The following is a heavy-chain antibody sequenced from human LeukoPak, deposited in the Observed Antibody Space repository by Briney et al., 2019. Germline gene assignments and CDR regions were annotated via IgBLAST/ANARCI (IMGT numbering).Heavy chain of an antibody. CDR1: GGSISSSTYY. Sequence: PSETLSLTCTVSGGSISSSTYYWGWIRQPPGKGLEWVSVISGGGGSTYYADSVKGRFTISRDNSKNTLFLQMNSLRAEDTAVYYCAKGGYCSSTSCYVGWFDPWGQGTLVTVSS. D-gene: IGHD2-2*01. CDR2: ISGGGGST. CDR3: AKGGYCSSTSCYVGWFDP. V-gene: IGHV3-23*01. J-gene: IGHJ5*02.